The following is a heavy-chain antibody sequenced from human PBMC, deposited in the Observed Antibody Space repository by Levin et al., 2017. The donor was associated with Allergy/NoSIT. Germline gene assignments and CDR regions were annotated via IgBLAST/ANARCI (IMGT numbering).Heavy chain of an antibody. V-gene: IGHV4-59*08. CDR3: ARDRVAIVSTTHYFYGMDV. J-gene: IGHJ6*02. D-gene: IGHD5-12*01. CDR1: GGSISNYY. Sequence: SQTLSLTCSVSGGSISNYYWSWIRQPPGKGLEWIGYIYYTGSTNYNPSLKSRVTISVDTSKNQSSLKMRSMTAADTAMYFCARDRVAIVSTTHYFYGMDVWGRGTTVTVSS. CDR2: IYYTGST.